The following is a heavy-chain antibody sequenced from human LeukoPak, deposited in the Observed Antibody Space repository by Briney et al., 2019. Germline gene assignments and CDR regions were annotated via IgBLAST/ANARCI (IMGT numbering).Heavy chain of an antibody. Sequence: GRSLRLSCAASGFTFSSYSMNWVRQAPGKGLEWVSSISSSSSYIYYADSVKGRFTISRDNAKNSLYLQMNSLRAEDTAVYYCARDRGVAGLFDYWGQGTLVTVSS. D-gene: IGHD6-19*01. CDR3: ARDRGVAGLFDY. CDR2: ISSSSSYI. J-gene: IGHJ4*02. V-gene: IGHV3-21*01. CDR1: GFTFSSYS.